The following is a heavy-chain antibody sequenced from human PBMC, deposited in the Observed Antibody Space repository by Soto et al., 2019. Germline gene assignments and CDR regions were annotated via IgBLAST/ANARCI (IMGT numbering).Heavy chain of an antibody. CDR3: ARGVLH. V-gene: IGHV4-31*03. J-gene: IGHJ4*02. CDR2: IYYSGST. Sequence: QVQLQESGPGLVKPSQTLSLTCTVSGGSISSGGYYWSWIRQNPGKGLDWIGSIYYSGSTDYTPPLKSRVTISVDTSKNQFSLKMSSVTAADTAVYYCARGVLHWGQGTLVTVSS. CDR1: GGSISSGGYY. D-gene: IGHD3-16*01.